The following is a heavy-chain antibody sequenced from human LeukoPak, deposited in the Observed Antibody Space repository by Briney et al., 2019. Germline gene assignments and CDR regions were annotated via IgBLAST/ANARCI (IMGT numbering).Heavy chain of an antibody. CDR1: GGTFSSYA. D-gene: IGHD6-13*01. V-gene: IGHV1-69*13. CDR2: IIPIFGSA. CDR3: ARKSSSCYLDAFDI. Sequence: GASVKVSCKASGGTFSSYAISWVRQAPGQGLEWMGGIIPIFGSANYAQKFQGRVTITADESTSTAYMELSSLRSEDTAVYYCARKSSSCYLDAFDIWGQGTMVTVS. J-gene: IGHJ3*02.